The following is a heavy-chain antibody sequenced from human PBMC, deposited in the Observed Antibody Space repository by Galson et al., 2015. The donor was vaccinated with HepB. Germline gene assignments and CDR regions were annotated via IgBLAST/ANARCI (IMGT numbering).Heavy chain of an antibody. CDR3: ARGSPWLVGYYFDY. V-gene: IGHV3-7*03. Sequence: SLRLSCAASGFTFSSYWMSWVRQAPGKGLEWVANIKQDGSEKYYVDSVKGRFTISRDNAKNSLYLQMNSLRAEDTAVYYCARGSPWLVGYYFDYWGQGTLVTVSS. J-gene: IGHJ4*02. CDR1: GFTFSSYW. D-gene: IGHD6-19*01. CDR2: IKQDGSEK.